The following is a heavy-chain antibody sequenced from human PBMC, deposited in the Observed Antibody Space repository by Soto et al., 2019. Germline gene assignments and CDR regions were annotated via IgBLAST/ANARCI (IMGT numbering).Heavy chain of an antibody. V-gene: IGHV1-18*01. Sequence: QVQQVQSGVEVKRPGASVKVSCKASGYTFTSYGITWVRQAPGQGLEWMGWIDTYNGKTYYAQNLQGRVTMTTDTSTSTAYMELRSLRSDDTAVYYCARGITFGGVLNGMDVWGQGTTVTVSS. D-gene: IGHD3-16*01. CDR2: IDTYNGKT. CDR1: GYTFTSYG. CDR3: ARGITFGGVLNGMDV. J-gene: IGHJ6*02.